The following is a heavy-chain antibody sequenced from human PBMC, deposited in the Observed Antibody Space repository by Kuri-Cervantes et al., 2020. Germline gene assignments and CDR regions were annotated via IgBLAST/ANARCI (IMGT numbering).Heavy chain of an antibody. V-gene: IGHV1-18*01. CDR3: ARSFDYMDV. J-gene: IGHJ6*03. CDR1: GGTFSSYA. CDR2: ISAYNGDT. Sequence: ASVKVSCKASGGTFSSYAISWVRQAPGQGLEWMGGISAYNGDTNYAQKLQGRVTMTTDTSTSTAYMELRSLRSDDTAVYYCARSFDYMDVWGKGTTVTVSS.